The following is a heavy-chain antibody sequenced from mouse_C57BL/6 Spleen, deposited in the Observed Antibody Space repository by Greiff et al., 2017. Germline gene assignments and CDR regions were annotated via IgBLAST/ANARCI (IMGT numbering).Heavy chain of an antibody. V-gene: IGHV3-6*01. J-gene: IGHJ2*01. Sequence: EVKVEESGPGLVKPSQSLSLTCSVTGYSITSGYYWNWIRQFPGNKLEWMRYISYDGSNNYNPSLKNRISITRDTSKNQFFLKLNSVTTEDTATYYCARDEGSFDYWGQGTTLTVSS. D-gene: IGHD3-3*01. CDR2: ISYDGSN. CDR1: GYSITSGYY. CDR3: ARDEGSFDY.